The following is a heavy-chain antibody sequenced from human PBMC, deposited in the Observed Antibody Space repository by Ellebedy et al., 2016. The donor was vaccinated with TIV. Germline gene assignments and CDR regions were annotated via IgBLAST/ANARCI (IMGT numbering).Heavy chain of an antibody. J-gene: IGHJ2*01. CDR3: ANFGRQLTYWYFDL. CDR1: GGSISSYY. D-gene: IGHD2-2*01. V-gene: IGHV4-59*08. Sequence: SETLSLTXTVSGGSISSYYWSWIRQTPGKGLEWIGSISYYGNTNYNPSLKSRVTISVDTSENQFSLKLSSVTAADTAVYYCANFGRQLTYWYFDLWGRGTLVTVSS. CDR2: ISYYGNT.